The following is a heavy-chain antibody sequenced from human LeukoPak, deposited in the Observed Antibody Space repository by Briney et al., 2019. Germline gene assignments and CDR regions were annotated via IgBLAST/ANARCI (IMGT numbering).Heavy chain of an antibody. CDR1: GFTFSSYA. CDR2: ISYDGSNK. CDR3: ARDEGSGWLGYYYYMDV. J-gene: IGHJ6*03. V-gene: IGHV3-30*04. D-gene: IGHD6-19*01. Sequence: GGSLRLSCAASGFTFSSYAMHWVRQAPGKGLEWVAVISYDGSNKYYADSVKGRFTISRDNSKNTLYLQMNSLRAEDTAVYYCARDEGSGWLGYYYYMDVWGKGTTVTVSS.